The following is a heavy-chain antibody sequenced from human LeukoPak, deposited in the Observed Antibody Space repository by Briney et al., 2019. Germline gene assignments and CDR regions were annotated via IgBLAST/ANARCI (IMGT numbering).Heavy chain of an antibody. V-gene: IGHV3-7*01. Sequence: PGGSLRLSCAASGFTFSSYWMSWVRPAPGKGLEWVANIKQDGSEKYYVDSVKGRFTISRDNAKNSLYLQMNSLRAEDTAVYYCAREGYDSSGYYCIFDYWGQGTLVTVSS. CDR1: GFTFSSYW. D-gene: IGHD3-22*01. CDR2: IKQDGSEK. J-gene: IGHJ4*02. CDR3: AREGYDSSGYYCIFDY.